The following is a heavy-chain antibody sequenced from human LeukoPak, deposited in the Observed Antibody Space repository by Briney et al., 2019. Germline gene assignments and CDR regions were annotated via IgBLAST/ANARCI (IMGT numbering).Heavy chain of an antibody. V-gene: IGHV3-7*02. Sequence: QPGGSLRLSCAASGFTFSDYWMTWVRQAPGKGLEWVANIKQDGSERYYVDSVKGRFTISRDNAKNSLYLQMNSLRAEDTAVYYCARRGASWYAAVYWGQGTLVTVSS. D-gene: IGHD6-13*01. CDR3: ARRGASWYAAVY. CDR2: IKQDGSER. CDR1: GFTFSDYW. J-gene: IGHJ4*02.